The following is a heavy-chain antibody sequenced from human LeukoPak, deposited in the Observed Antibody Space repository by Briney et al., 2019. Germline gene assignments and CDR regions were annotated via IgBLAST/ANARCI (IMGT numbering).Heavy chain of an antibody. V-gene: IGHV3-30*02. CDR3: AKDGGEYFQH. Sequence: GGSLRLSCAASGFTFSSYGMHWVRQAPGKGLEWVAFIRYDGGNKYYADSVKSRFTISRDNSKNTLYLQMNSLRVEDTAMYYCAKDGGEYFQHWGQGTLVTVSS. J-gene: IGHJ1*01. CDR1: GFTFSSYG. CDR2: IRYDGGNK. D-gene: IGHD3-16*01.